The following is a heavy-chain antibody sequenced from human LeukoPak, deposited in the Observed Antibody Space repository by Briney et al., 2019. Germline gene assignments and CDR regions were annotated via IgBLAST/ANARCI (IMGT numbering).Heavy chain of an antibody. CDR1: GYTFTSYY. J-gene: IGHJ4*02. CDR3: GREYCSGGSCYSADY. Sequence: ASVKVSCKASGYTFTSYYMHWVRQAPGQGLEWMGIINPSGGSTSYAQKFQGRVTMTSDTSTSTVYTEVSSLRSEDTALYYCGREYCSGGSCYSADYWGQGTLVTVSS. V-gene: IGHV1-46*01. CDR2: INPSGGST. D-gene: IGHD2-15*01.